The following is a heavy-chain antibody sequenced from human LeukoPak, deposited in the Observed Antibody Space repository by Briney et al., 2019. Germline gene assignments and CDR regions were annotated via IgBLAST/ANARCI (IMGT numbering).Heavy chain of an antibody. J-gene: IGHJ4*02. D-gene: IGHD2-15*01. CDR3: ARGAALVAAVFDY. Sequence: PGGSLRLSCAASGFTFSSSCMAWVRQAPGQGLERVASIKPDGSEKYYVDSVKGPFIISRDNAKNSLHLQINSLRAEDTAVYYCARGAALVAAVFDYWGQGILATVSS. CDR2: IKPDGSEK. V-gene: IGHV3-7*01. CDR1: GFTFSSSC.